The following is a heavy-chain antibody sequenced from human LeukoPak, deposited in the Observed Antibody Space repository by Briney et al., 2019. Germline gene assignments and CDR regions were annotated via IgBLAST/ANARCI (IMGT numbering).Heavy chain of an antibody. D-gene: IGHD6-19*01. V-gene: IGHV1-3*01. Sequence: ASVKVSCKASGYTFTSYAMHWVRQAPGQRLEWMGWINAGNGNTKYSQRFQGRVTITRDTSASTAYMELSSLRSEDTAVYYCARDLAVAGTNVDWFDPWGHGPLVTVSS. J-gene: IGHJ5*02. CDR1: GYTFTSYA. CDR2: INAGNGNT. CDR3: ARDLAVAGTNVDWFDP.